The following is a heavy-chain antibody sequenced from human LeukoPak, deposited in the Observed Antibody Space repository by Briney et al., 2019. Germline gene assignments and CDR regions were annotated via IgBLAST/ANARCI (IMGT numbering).Heavy chain of an antibody. CDR2: IYYSGST. Sequence: SETLSLTCSVSGGSISSYYWNWIRQPAGKGLEWIGYIYYSGSTNYNPSLKSRVTISVDTSKNQFSLKLSSVTAADTAVYYCARGSFDRMVITDAYYFDYWGQGTLVTVSS. V-gene: IGHV4-59*08. J-gene: IGHJ4*02. CDR1: GGSISSYY. CDR3: ARGSFDRMVITDAYYFDY. D-gene: IGHD3-22*01.